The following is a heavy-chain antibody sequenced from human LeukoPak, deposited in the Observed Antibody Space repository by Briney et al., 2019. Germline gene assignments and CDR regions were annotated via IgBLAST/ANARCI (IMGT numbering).Heavy chain of an antibody. J-gene: IGHJ4*02. Sequence: SSETLSHTCAVYGGSFSGYYWSWIRQPPGKGLEWIGEINHSGSTNYNPSLKSRVTISVDTSKNQFSLKLSSVTAADTAVYYCASPAGGSGTPRDYWGQGTLVTVSS. CDR3: ASPAGGSGTPRDY. D-gene: IGHD3-10*01. CDR2: INHSGST. CDR1: GGSFSGYY. V-gene: IGHV4-34*01.